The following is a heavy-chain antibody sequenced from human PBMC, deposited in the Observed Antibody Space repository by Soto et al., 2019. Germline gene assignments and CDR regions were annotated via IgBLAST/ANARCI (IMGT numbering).Heavy chain of an antibody. CDR3: ARGPYSSAAYY. CDR2: INHSGST. CDR1: GGSFRNYY. Sequence: SETLSLTCGVYGGSFRNYYWIWVRQPPGKGLEWIGEINHSGSTNYNPSLKSRVTISVDTSKNQFSLKLSSVTAADTAVYYCARGPYSSAAYYWGQGTLVTVSS. V-gene: IGHV4-34*01. J-gene: IGHJ4*02. D-gene: IGHD6-25*01.